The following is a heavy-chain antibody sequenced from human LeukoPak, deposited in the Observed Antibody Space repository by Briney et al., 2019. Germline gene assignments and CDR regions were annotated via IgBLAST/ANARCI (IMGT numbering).Heavy chain of an antibody. CDR2: ISSSGSTI. CDR1: GFTFSSYE. CDR3: ARIRYNWNFDY. J-gene: IGHJ4*02. D-gene: IGHD1-20*01. V-gene: IGHV3-48*03. Sequence: GGSLRLSCAASGFTFSSYEMNWVRQAPGKGLEWVSYISSSGSTIYYADSVKGRFTTSRDNAKNSLYLQMNSLRVEDTAVYYCARIRYNWNFDYWGQGTLVTVSS.